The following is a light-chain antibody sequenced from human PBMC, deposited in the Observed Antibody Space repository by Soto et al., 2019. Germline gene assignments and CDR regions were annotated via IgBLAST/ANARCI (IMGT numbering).Light chain of an antibody. V-gene: IGKV3-20*01. CDR1: QSVSSSY. CDR2: GAS. J-gene: IGKJ1*01. Sequence: EVVLTQSPDTLSLSLGERATLSCRASQSVSSSYLAWYQQKPGQAPRLLIYGASSRATGIPDRFGGSGSGTDFTLTISRLEPEDFALYYCQKYGSSPPFTFGQGTKV. CDR3: QKYGSSPPFT.